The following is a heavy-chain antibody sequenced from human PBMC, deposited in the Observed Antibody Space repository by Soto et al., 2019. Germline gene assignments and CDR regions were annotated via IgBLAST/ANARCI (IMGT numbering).Heavy chain of an antibody. V-gene: IGHV1-46*01. J-gene: IGHJ6*02. CDR3: AREANCGGDCYWYYYGMDV. CDR2: INPSGGST. CDR1: GYTFTSYY. Sequence: ASVKVSCKASGYTFTSYYMHWVRQAPGQGLEWMGIINPSGGSTSYAQKFQGRVTMTRDTSTSTVYMELSSLRSEDTAVYYCAREANCGGDCYWYYYGMDVWGQGTTVTVSS. D-gene: IGHD2-21*02.